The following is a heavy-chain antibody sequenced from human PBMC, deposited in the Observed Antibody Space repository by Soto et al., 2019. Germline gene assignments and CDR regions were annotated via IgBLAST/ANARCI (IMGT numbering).Heavy chain of an antibody. Sequence: QITLKESGPTLVKPTQTLTLTCTFSGFSLSTSGVGVGWIRQPPGKALEWLALIYWDDDKRYSPSLKSRLTITKDTSKNPVVLTMTNMDPVDTATYYCAHMWGSSGWLSYYYYMDVWGKGTTVTVSS. CDR2: IYWDDDK. V-gene: IGHV2-5*02. CDR1: GFSLSTSGVG. D-gene: IGHD6-19*01. J-gene: IGHJ6*03. CDR3: AHMWGSSGWLSYYYYMDV.